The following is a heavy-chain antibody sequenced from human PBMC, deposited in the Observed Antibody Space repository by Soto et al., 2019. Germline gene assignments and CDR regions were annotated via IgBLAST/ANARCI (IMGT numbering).Heavy chain of an antibody. V-gene: IGHV1-3*01. CDR3: ARDLWLGDSPLGD. J-gene: IGHJ4*02. D-gene: IGHD3-10*01. Sequence: QVQLVQSGAEVKKPGASVWVSCKASGYTFTDYAIHWVRQAHGQRLEWMGWINAANGNTRYSQKFQDRVTITRDTSANTAYMELRSLRSEDTAVYYCARDLWLGDSPLGDWGQGILVTVSS. CDR2: INAANGNT. CDR1: GYTFTDYA.